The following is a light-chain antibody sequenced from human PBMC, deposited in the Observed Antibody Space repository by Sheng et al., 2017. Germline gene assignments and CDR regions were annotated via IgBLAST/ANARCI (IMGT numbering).Light chain of an antibody. Sequence: EIVLTQSPGTLSLSPGERATLSCRASQTLSYNYLAWYVQTPGQAPRLLIYGASSRATGIPDRFSGSGSGTDFTSPSADWSLKILWCITVQQYGNSHTFGQGTKLEI. J-gene: IGKJ2*01. CDR3: QQYGNSHT. CDR1: QTLSYNY. CDR2: GAS. V-gene: IGKV3-20*01.